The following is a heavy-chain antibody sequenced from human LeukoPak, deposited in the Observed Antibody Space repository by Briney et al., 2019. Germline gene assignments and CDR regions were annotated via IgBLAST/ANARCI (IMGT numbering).Heavy chain of an antibody. CDR3: ARGGVYCSSTSCYGVAFDI. J-gene: IGHJ3*02. D-gene: IGHD2-2*01. V-gene: IGHV3-21*01. CDR1: GFTFSIYN. CDR2: ISSSSSYI. Sequence: NPGGSLRLSCAASGFTFSIYNLNWVRQAPGKGLEWVSFISSSSSYIYYADSVKGRFTISRDNAKNSLYLQMNSLRDEDTAVYYCARGGVYCSSTSCYGVAFDIWGQGTMVTVSS.